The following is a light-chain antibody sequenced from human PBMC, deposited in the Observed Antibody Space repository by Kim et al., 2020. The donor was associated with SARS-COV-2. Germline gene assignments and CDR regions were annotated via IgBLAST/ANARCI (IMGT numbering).Light chain of an antibody. Sequence: SPGERHPLPCRRSQSVRSDLAWDRQEPGKAPRLLIHGASTRATGIPARFSGSESGTEITLTISSLQSEDFAVYYCQQYNNWPPLTFGGGTKVDIK. CDR3: QQYNNWPPLT. J-gene: IGKJ4*01. V-gene: IGKV3-15*01. CDR1: QSVRSD. CDR2: GAS.